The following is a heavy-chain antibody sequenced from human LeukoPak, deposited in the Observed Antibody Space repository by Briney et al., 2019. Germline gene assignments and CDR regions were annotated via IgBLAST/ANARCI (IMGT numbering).Heavy chain of an antibody. Sequence: GESLKISCKGSGYRFTTDWIGWVRQMPGKGLEWMGIIYPGDSDTRYSPSFQGQVTISADKSISTAYLQWSSLKASDTAMYYCARLLRNIAAAVYYFDYWGQGTLVTVSS. CDR2: IYPGDSDT. D-gene: IGHD6-13*01. V-gene: IGHV5-51*01. J-gene: IGHJ4*02. CDR1: GYRFTTDW. CDR3: ARLLRNIAAAVYYFDY.